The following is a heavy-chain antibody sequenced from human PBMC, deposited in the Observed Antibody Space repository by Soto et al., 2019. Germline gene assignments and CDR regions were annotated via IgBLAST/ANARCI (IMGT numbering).Heavy chain of an antibody. CDR3: ARDPNIVLVPAALRSYYYYYGMDV. CDR1: GFTFSSYW. Sequence: GGSLRLSCAASGFTFSSYWMSWARQAPGKGLEWVANIKQDGSEKYYVDSVKGRFTISRDNAKNSLYLQMNSLRAEDTAVYYCARDPNIVLVPAALRSYYYYYGMDVWGQGTTVTVSS. CDR2: IKQDGSEK. V-gene: IGHV3-7*01. J-gene: IGHJ6*02. D-gene: IGHD2-2*01.